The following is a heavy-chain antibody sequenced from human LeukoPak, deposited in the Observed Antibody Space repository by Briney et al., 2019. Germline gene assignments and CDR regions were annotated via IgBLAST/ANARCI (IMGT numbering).Heavy chain of an antibody. V-gene: IGHV3-23*01. CDR3: ARDRAVTTFDP. CDR1: GFTFSNYG. CDR2: SRGSGGST. Sequence: GGALRLSCAASGFTFSNYGMSWVRQAPGTGLEWVSTSRGSGGSTYYADSVKGRFTISRDNAKNSLYLQMNSLRAEDTAVYYCARDRAVTTFDPWGQGTLVTVSS. D-gene: IGHD4-17*01. J-gene: IGHJ5*02.